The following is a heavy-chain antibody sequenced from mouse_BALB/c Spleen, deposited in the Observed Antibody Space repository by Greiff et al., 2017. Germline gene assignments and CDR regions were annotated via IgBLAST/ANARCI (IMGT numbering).Heavy chain of an antibody. V-gene: IGHV14-3*02. Sequence: EVQLQQSGAELVKPGASVKLSCTASGFNIKDTYMHWVKQSPEQGLEWIGRIDPANGNTKYDPKFPGKATITGDTSSNTDYLQLSSLTSEDTAGYDCALAYGEDIDYWGQGTTLTVSS. CDR1: GFNIKDTY. CDR3: ALAYGEDIDY. J-gene: IGHJ2*01. CDR2: IDPANGNT. D-gene: IGHD1-1*01.